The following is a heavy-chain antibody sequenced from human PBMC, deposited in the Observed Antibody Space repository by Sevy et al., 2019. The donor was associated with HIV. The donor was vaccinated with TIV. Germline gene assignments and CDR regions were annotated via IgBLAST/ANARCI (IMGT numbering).Heavy chain of an antibody. J-gene: IGHJ4*02. Sequence: SETLSLTCTVSGGSISNSDSYWSWIRQSPGKGLEWIGYIHYTGGTYYNAFLKSLVAMSVDTSEKQFSLKLSSMTEADTAVYYCASKRGYNHGPFDYWGQGALVTVSS. CDR2: IHYTGGT. D-gene: IGHD5-12*01. CDR1: GGSISNSDSY. V-gene: IGHV4-30-4*02. CDR3: ASKRGYNHGPFDY.